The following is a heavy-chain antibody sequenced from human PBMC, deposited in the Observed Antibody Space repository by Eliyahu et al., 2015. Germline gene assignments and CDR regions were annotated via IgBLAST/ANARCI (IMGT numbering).Heavy chain of an antibody. J-gene: IGHJ4*02. D-gene: IGHD3-16*02. Sequence: QMQLVQSGPEVKKPGTSVKVSCKASGFTFTSSAVQWVRQARGQRLEWIGWIVVGSGNTNYAQKFQERVTITRDMSTSTAYMELSSLRSEDTAVYYCAALFYNYVWGSYRYTGGGLDYWGQGTLVTVSS. V-gene: IGHV1-58*01. CDR1: GFTFTSSA. CDR3: AALFYNYVWGSYRYTGGGLDY. CDR2: IVVGSGNT.